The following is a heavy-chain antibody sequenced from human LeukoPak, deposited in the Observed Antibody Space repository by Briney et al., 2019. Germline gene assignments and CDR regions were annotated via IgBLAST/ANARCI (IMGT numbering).Heavy chain of an antibody. V-gene: IGHV3-48*03. CDR1: GFNVNSFE. Sequence: GGSLRLSCAASGFNVNSFEMTWVRQAPGLGLEFLSYISDSGGVIKDAAAVRGRFIISRDSAENALYLQMNNLGADDTAVYFCAGGPQYTGSLPYWGQGTLVAVSS. CDR2: ISDSGGVI. J-gene: IGHJ4*02. CDR3: AGGPQYTGSLPY. D-gene: IGHD1-26*01.